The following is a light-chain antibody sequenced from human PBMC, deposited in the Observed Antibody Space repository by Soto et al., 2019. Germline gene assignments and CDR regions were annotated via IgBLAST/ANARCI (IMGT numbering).Light chain of an antibody. J-gene: IGKJ1*01. CDR3: LXXNEYPRT. V-gene: IGKV1-17*03. CDR1: QDIRNG. CDR2: AAS. Sequence: DIQMTQSPPAMSASVGDGVTITCRASQDIRNGLAWFQQKPGQVPKRLIYAASSLQSGVPSRFSAYGSGTEFTLTISSLQPEDFATYXXLXXNEYPRTXXQGTKVEF.